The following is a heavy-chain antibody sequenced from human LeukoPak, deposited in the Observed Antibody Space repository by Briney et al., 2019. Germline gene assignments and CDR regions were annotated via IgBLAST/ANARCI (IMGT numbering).Heavy chain of an antibody. J-gene: IGHJ4*02. Sequence: PGGSLRLSCEASGFTFGSYAMSWVRQAPGKGLEWVSAISRSGGSTYYADSVKGRFTISRDNSMNTLYLQMNRLRAEDKAVYYCAKDVGSSGYYGFDYWGQGTLVTVSS. V-gene: IGHV3-23*01. CDR2: ISRSGGST. CDR1: GFTFGSYA. CDR3: AKDVGSSGYYGFDY. D-gene: IGHD3-22*01.